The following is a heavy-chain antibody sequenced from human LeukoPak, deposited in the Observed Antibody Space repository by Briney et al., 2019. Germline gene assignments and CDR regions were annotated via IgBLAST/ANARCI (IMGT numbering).Heavy chain of an antibody. CDR1: GGTFSSYA. CDR2: INPNSGDT. D-gene: IGHD3-22*01. V-gene: IGHV1-2*02. CDR3: ARGYYDSSDFEYFQH. J-gene: IGHJ1*01. Sequence: ASVKVSCKASGGTFSSYAISWVRQAPGQGLEWMGWINPNSGDTNFAQKFQGRVTMTRDTSISTVYMELSRLRSDDTAVFYCARGYYDSSDFEYFQHWGQGTLVTVSS.